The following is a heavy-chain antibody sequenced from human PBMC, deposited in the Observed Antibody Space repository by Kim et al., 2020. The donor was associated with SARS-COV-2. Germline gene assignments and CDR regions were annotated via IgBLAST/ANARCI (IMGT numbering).Heavy chain of an antibody. D-gene: IGHD3-10*01. V-gene: IGHV3-7*01. Sequence: GGSLRLSCAASGFTFSSYWMSWVRQAPGKGLEWVANIKQDGSEKYYVDSVKGRFTISRDNAKNSLYLQMNSLRAEDTAVYYCARELVRGVINYYYYGMDVWGQGTTVTVSS. CDR3: ARELVRGVINYYYYGMDV. CDR1: GFTFSSYW. J-gene: IGHJ6*02. CDR2: IKQDGSEK.